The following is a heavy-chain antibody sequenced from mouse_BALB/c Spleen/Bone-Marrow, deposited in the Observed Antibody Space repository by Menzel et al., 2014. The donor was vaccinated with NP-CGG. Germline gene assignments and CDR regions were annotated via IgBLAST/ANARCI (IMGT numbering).Heavy chain of an antibody. J-gene: IGHJ3*01. CDR2: INSDGGST. V-gene: IGHV5-2*01. CDR3: ARHGDYYGSSLFAY. D-gene: IGHD1-1*01. Sequence: EVKLQESGGGLVQPGESLKLSCESNEYEFXSHDMSWVRKTPEKRLELVAAINSDGGSTYYPDTMEGRFIISRDNSKKTLYLQMSSLRSEDTAFYYCARHGDYYGSSLFAYWGQGTLVTVSA. CDR1: EYEFXSHD.